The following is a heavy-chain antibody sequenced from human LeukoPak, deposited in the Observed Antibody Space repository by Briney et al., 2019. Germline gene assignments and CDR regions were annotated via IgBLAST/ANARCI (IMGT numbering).Heavy chain of an antibody. CDR1: GGSISSFY. J-gene: IGHJ4*02. D-gene: IGHD3-22*01. Sequence: SETLSLTCTVSGGSISSFYWSWIRQPPGKGLEWIGYIYSSGSTNYNPSLKSRVTISVDTSKNQFSLKLSSVTAADTAVYYCARAPYDSSGYYPFDYWGQGTLVTVSS. V-gene: IGHV4-59*01. CDR2: IYSSGST. CDR3: ARAPYDSSGYYPFDY.